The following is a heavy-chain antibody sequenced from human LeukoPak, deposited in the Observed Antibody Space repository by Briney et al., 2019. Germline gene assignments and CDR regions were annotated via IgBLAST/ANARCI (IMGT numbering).Heavy chain of an antibody. CDR2: ISSSSYYI. J-gene: IGHJ6*02. D-gene: IGHD2-2*01. CDR1: GFTFSSYS. CDR3: AREPKNIVVVPAAGMDV. Sequence: PGGSLRLSCAASGFTFSSYSMNWVRQAPGRGLEWVSSISSSSYYIYYADSVKGRFTISGDNAKNSLYLQMNSLRAEDTAVYYCAREPKNIVVVPAAGMDVWGQGTTVTVSS. V-gene: IGHV3-21*01.